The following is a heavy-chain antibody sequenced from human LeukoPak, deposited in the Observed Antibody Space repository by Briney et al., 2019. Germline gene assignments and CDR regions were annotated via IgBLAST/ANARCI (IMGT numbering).Heavy chain of an antibody. V-gene: IGHV1-2*02. CDR1: GYTFSGYY. CDR2: INPNSGGT. D-gene: IGHD3-3*01. J-gene: IGHJ1*01. CDR3: ATSYYDFWSYSSEYFQH. Sequence: GASVKVSCKASGYTFSGYYMHWVQQAPGQGLEWMEWINPNSGGTKYAQKFQGRVTMTRDTSISTAYMELSRLRSDDTAVYYCATSYYDFWSYSSEYFQHWGQGTLVTVSS.